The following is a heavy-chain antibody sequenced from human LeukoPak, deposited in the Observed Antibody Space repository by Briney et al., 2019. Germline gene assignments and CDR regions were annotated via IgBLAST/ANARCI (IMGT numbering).Heavy chain of an antibody. CDR2: IYYTGST. J-gene: IGHJ3*02. CDR1: GGPISRSY. V-gene: IGHV4-59*01. D-gene: IGHD3-16*01. Sequence: SETLSLTCTVSGGPISRSYWTWIRQPPGKGLEWIGYIYYTGSTDYNPSLKGRITISADTSKNQFSLKLTSVTAADTAMYYCAREGGINSLGLRDTFDIWGQGTMVTVSS. CDR3: AREGGINSLGLRDTFDI.